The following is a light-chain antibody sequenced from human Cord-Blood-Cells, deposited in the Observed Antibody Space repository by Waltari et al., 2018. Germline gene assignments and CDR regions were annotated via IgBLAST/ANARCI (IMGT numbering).Light chain of an antibody. V-gene: IGLV2-14*01. CDR1: SSDVGGYKH. CDR3: SSYTSSSTYV. CDR2: EVS. Sequence: QSALTQPASVSGSPGQSITISCTGTSSDVGGYKHVSWYQQHPGKAPQLMIYEVSNRPSGVSNRFSGSKSGNTASLTISGLQAEDEADYYCSSYTSSSTYVFGTGTKVTVL. J-gene: IGLJ1*01.